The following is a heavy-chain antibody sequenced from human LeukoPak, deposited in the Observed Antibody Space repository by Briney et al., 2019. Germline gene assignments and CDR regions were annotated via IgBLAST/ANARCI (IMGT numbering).Heavy chain of an antibody. Sequence: QPGGSLRLSCVASGFTFASYAMTWVRQAPGKGLEWVSSISASAGTTYYVDSVKGRFTISRDTAKSTLYLQMNSLRADDSAVYYCAKDRPLNWGYYFDSWGQGTLVTVSS. CDR3: AKDRPLNWGYYFDS. CDR2: ISASAGTT. D-gene: IGHD7-27*01. J-gene: IGHJ4*02. V-gene: IGHV3-23*01. CDR1: GFTFASYA.